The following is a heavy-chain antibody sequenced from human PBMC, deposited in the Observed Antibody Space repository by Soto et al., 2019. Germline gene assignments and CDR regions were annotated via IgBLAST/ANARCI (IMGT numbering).Heavy chain of an antibody. V-gene: IGHV5-51*01. CDR3: ARGYYDILTGYPNGMDV. CDR1: GYSFTSYW. J-gene: IGHJ6*02. D-gene: IGHD3-9*01. CDR2: IYPGDSDT. Sequence: EENTPGESLKISCKGSGYSFTSYWIGWVRQMPGKGLEWMGIIYPGDSDTRYSPSFQGQVTISADKSISTAYLQWSSLKASDTAMYYCARGYYDILTGYPNGMDVWGQGTTVTVSS.